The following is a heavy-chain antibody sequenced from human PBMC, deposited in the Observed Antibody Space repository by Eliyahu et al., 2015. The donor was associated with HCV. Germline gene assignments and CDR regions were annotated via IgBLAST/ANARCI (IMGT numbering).Heavy chain of an antibody. V-gene: IGHV3-11*01. CDR3: ATPPQTTVDIVATMF. CDR1: GFXFSXYY. CDR2: ISSSGSTI. Sequence: QVQLVESGGGLVKPGGSLRLSXAASGFXFSXYYMXWIRQAPGKGLEWVSYISSSGSTIYYADSVKGRFTISRDNAKNSLYLQMNSLRAEDTAVYYCATPPQTTVDIVATMFWGQGTLVTVSS. J-gene: IGHJ4*02. D-gene: IGHD5-12*01.